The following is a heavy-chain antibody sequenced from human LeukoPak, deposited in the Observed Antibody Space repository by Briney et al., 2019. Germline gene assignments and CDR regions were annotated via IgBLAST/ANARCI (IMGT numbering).Heavy chain of an antibody. D-gene: IGHD3-3*01. J-gene: IGHJ1*01. CDR1: GGSISSGSYY. CDR3: ARVPSDFSSGNTKGYFQH. CDR2: IYTSGST. V-gene: IGHV4-61*02. Sequence: SQTLSLTCTVSGGSISSGSYYWSWIRQPAGKGLEWIGRIYTSGSTNYNPSLKSRVTISVDTSKNQFSLKLSSVTAADTAVYYCARVPSDFSSGNTKGYFQHWGQGTLVTVSS.